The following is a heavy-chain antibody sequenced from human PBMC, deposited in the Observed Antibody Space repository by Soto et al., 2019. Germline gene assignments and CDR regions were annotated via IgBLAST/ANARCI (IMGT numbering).Heavy chain of an antibody. CDR1: GFTFSSYS. D-gene: IGHD6-19*01. J-gene: IGHJ6*02. CDR2: ISSSSSYI. Sequence: EVQLVESGGGLVKPGGSLRLSCAASGFTFSSYSMNWVRQAPGKGLEWVSSISSSSSYIYYADSVKGRFTISRDNAKNSLYLQMNSLRAEDTAVYYCAVSSGWYDGLLYYYYYGMDVWGQGTTVTVSS. V-gene: IGHV3-21*01. CDR3: AVSSGWYDGLLYYYYYGMDV.